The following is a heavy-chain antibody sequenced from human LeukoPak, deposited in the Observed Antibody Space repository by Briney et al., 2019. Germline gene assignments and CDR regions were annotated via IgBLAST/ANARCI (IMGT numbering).Heavy chain of an antibody. CDR3: AKDSPEGYSSSLPGY. CDR1: GFTFSSYG. V-gene: IGHV3-30*02. CDR2: IRYDGSNK. Sequence: PGGSLRLSCAASGFTFSSYGMHWVRQAPGKGLEWVAFIRYDGSNKYYADSVKGRFTISRDNSKNTLYLQMNSLRAEDTAVYYCAKDSPEGYSSSLPGYWGQGTLVTVSS. D-gene: IGHD6-6*01. J-gene: IGHJ4*02.